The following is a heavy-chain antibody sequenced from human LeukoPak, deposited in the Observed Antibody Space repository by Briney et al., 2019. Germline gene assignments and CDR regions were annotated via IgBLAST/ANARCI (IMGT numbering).Heavy chain of an antibody. V-gene: IGHV1-18*04. CDR1: GYTFTGYY. J-gene: IGHJ4*02. CDR3: ASWGNDWDRLHYFDY. D-gene: IGHD3-9*01. Sequence: GASVKVSCKASGYTFTGYYMHWVRQAPGQGLEWMGWISAYNGNTNYSQKLQGRVTMTTDTSTSTAYMELRSLRSDDTAVYYCASWGNDWDRLHYFDYWGQGTLVPVSS. CDR2: ISAYNGNT.